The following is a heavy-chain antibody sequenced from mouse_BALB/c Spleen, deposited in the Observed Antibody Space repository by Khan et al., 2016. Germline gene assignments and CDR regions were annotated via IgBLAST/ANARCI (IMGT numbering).Heavy chain of an antibody. CDR1: GFNIKDTY. V-gene: IGHV14-3*02. J-gene: IGHJ3*01. CDR2: IDPANGNT. D-gene: IGHD4-1*01. CDR3: ARGRTAFAY. Sequence: EVELVESGAELVKPGASVKLSCTASGFNIKDTYMHWVKQRPEQGLEWIGRIDPANGNTKYDPKFQGKATITADTSSNTAYLQLSSLTSEDTAVYYGARGRTAFAYWGQGTLVTVSA.